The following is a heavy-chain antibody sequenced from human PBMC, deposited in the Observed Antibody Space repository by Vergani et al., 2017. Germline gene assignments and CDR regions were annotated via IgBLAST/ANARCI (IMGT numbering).Heavy chain of an antibody. Sequence: QVQLVQSGAEVKKPGSSVKVSCKASGATFRSNTISWVRQVPGQGLEWMGRIIPVLGTANYAQKFQGRVTITADESTSTAYMELSSLRSEDTAVYYCARDRAAYYYDSSGPNRAPRFDYWGQGTLVTVSS. CDR3: ARDRAAYYYDSSGPNRAPRFDY. CDR1: GATFRSNT. D-gene: IGHD3-22*01. J-gene: IGHJ4*02. CDR2: IIPVLGTA. V-gene: IGHV1-69*08.